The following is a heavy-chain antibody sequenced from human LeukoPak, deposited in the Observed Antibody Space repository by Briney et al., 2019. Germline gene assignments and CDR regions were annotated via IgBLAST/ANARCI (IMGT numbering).Heavy chain of an antibody. Sequence: AGRSLRLSCAASGFTFSRYGVHWVRQAPGKGLEWVAIIWYDGSNQYYADSVKGRFTISKDNSKNTLYLQMNRLRVEDTAIYYCARDKGASGWYGDYWGQGTLVTVSS. V-gene: IGHV3-33*01. CDR1: GFTFSRYG. CDR3: ARDKGASGWYGDY. CDR2: IWYDGSNQ. J-gene: IGHJ4*02. D-gene: IGHD6-19*01.